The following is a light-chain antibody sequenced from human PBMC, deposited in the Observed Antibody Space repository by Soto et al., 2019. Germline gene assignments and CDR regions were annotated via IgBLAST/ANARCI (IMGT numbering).Light chain of an antibody. CDR2: AAS. Sequence: IPLTQSPSSLSASVGDRVTITCRASQGISSYLACYQQKPGKAPKLLIYAASTLQSGVPSRFSGSGSGTDFTLTISSLQPEDFATYYCQQLNSYPWTFGQGTKVEIK. J-gene: IGKJ1*01. CDR3: QQLNSYPWT. V-gene: IGKV1-9*01. CDR1: QGISSY.